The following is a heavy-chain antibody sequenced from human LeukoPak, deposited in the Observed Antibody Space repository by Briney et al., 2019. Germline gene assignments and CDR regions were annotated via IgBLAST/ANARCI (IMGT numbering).Heavy chain of an antibody. CDR1: GFTVSSNY. J-gene: IGHJ4*02. D-gene: IGHD6-19*01. CDR3: ARAWTVADYFDY. CDR2: ITSSRHYL. Sequence: GGSLRLSCAASGFTVSSNYMSWVRQAPGKGLEWASSITSSRHYLHYADSVKGRFTISTDDAKNSLHLHMDSLRVEDTAIYYCARAWTVADYFDYWGQGILVTASS. V-gene: IGHV3-21*04.